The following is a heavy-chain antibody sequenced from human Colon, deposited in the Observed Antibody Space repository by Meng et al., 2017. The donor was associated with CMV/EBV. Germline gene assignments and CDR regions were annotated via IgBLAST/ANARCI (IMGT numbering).Heavy chain of an antibody. CDR3: ARDGVMVAYGGNSNSFDI. D-gene: IGHD4-23*01. CDR1: GGSLSSYY. CDR2: IYYSGGT. V-gene: IGHV4-59*01. Sequence: SETLSLTCTVSGGSLSSYYWNWIRQTPGKGLEWIGYIYYSGGTNYNPDLKSRVTISVDSSKNQFSRRLSSVTPADTAVYYCARDGVMVAYGGNSNSFDIWGQGTLVTVSS. J-gene: IGHJ3*02.